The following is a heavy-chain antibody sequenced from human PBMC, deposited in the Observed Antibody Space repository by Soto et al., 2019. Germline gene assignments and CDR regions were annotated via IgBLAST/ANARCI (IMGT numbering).Heavy chain of an antibody. CDR1: GGTFSSYA. V-gene: IGHV1-69*13. J-gene: IGHJ4*02. Sequence: GASVKVSCKASGGTFSSYAISWVRQAPRQGLEWMGGIIPIFGTANYAQKFQGRVTITADESTSTAYMELSSLRSEDTAVYYCARYYSSGYKAHFDYWGQGTLVTVSS. CDR2: IIPIFGTA. D-gene: IGHD3-22*01. CDR3: ARYYSSGYKAHFDY.